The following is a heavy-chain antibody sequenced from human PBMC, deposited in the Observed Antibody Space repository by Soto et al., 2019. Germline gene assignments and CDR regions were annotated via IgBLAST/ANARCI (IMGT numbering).Heavy chain of an antibody. J-gene: IGHJ5*02. CDR1: GFTFSSYA. V-gene: IGHV3-23*01. D-gene: IGHD5-18*01. CDR2: ISGSGGST. Sequence: GGSLRLSCAASGFTFSSYAMSWVRQAPGKGLEWVSAISGSGGSTYYADSVKGRFTISRDNSKNTLYLQMNSLRAEDTAVYYCAKDPSSFYRQLDWFDPWGQGTLVTVSS. CDR3: AKDPSSFYRQLDWFDP.